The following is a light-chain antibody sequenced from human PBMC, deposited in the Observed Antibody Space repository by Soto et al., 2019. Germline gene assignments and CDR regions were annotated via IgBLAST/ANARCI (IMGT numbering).Light chain of an antibody. V-gene: IGLV2-23*02. CDR3: CSYAGSGIVV. CDR2: EVT. Sequence: QSALTQPASVSGSPGQSITISCTGTSSDVGNYNLVSWYQQHPGKVPKVMIYEVTKRPSWVSNRFSGSKSGNTASLTISGLQAQDEADYYCCSYAGSGIVVFGGGTKLTVL. CDR1: SSDVGNYNL. J-gene: IGLJ2*01.